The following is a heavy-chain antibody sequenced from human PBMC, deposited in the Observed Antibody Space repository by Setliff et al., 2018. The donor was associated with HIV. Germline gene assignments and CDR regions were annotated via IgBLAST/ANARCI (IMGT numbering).Heavy chain of an antibody. CDR3: ARLGSGWSDSYYYAMDI. Sequence: ASVKVSCQASGYTFTTYGISWVRQAPGHGLEWMGWISPNFGHTKYAQKFLGRVTMTIDTSTSRAYMELRNLRSDDTAMYFCARLGSGWSDSYYYAMDIWGQGTTVTVSS. CDR2: ISPNFGHT. J-gene: IGHJ6*02. D-gene: IGHD6-19*01. V-gene: IGHV1-18*04. CDR1: GYTFTTYG.